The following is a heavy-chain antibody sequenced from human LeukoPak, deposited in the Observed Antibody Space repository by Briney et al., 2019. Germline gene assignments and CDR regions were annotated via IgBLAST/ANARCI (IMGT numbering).Heavy chain of an antibody. CDR1: GDSISSDNYY. CDR2: IYHSGNT. Sequence: SQTLSLTCTVSGDSISSDNYYWSWIRQPPGKGLEWIGYIYHSGNTYYNPSLKGRVTISVDRSKNQFSLKLSSVTAADAAVYYCARVRSSSRLKPPNYYYYYYMDVWGKGTTVTVSS. J-gene: IGHJ6*03. V-gene: IGHV4-30-2*01. D-gene: IGHD6-13*01. CDR3: ARVRSSSRLKPPNYYYYYYMDV.